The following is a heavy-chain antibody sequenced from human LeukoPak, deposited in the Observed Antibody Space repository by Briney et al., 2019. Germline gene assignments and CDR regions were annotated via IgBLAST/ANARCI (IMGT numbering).Heavy chain of an antibody. CDR1: GYTFTGYY. J-gene: IGHJ4*02. D-gene: IGHD4-17*01. Sequence: ASVKVSCKASGYTFTGYYMHWVRQAPGQGLEWMGWINPKSGGTNYAQKFQGRVTMTRDTSISTAYMEVSRLRSDDTAVYYCARDYGDYGGLDYWGQGTLVTVSS. CDR2: INPKSGGT. V-gene: IGHV1-2*02. CDR3: ARDYGDYGGLDY.